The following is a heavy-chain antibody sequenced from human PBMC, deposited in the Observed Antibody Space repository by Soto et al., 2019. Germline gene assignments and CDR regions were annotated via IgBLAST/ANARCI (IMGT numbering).Heavy chain of an antibody. CDR3: AKPPNYYDSSGYYDY. D-gene: IGHD3-22*01. CDR2: ISSSSSYI. V-gene: IGHV3-21*01. Sequence: GGSLRLSCAASGFTFSSYSMNWVRQAPGKGLEWVSSISSSSSYIYYADSVKGRFTISRDNAKNSLYLQMNSLRAEDTAVYYCAKPPNYYDSSGYYDYWGQGTLVTVSS. CDR1: GFTFSSYS. J-gene: IGHJ4*02.